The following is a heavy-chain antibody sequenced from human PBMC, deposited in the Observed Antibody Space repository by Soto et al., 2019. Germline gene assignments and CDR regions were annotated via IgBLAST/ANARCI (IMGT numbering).Heavy chain of an antibody. CDR3: AFGNLSYYFDF. Sequence: GGSLRLSCAASGFTFSGFGMHWVRQAPGKGLEWVAIIWYDGSDKCYADSVKGRFTISRDNSKNTLYLQMNSLRAEDTAVYHCAFGNLSYYFDFWGQGTPVTVSS. CDR2: IWYDGSDK. V-gene: IGHV3-33*01. J-gene: IGHJ4*02. CDR1: GFTFSGFG. D-gene: IGHD3-16*01.